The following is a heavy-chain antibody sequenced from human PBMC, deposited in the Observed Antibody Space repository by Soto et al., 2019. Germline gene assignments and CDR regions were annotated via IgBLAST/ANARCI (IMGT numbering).Heavy chain of an antibody. Sequence: GGSLRLSCAASGLIFSSSWMHWVRQAPGKGLVWVSRINSDGSATGYADSVKGRFTISRDNAKNKLYLQMNSLRDEDTAVYYCARSRGNYLFDYWGQGTLVTVSS. D-gene: IGHD1-7*01. J-gene: IGHJ4*02. CDR3: ARSRGNYLFDY. V-gene: IGHV3-74*01. CDR1: GLIFSSSW. CDR2: INSDGSAT.